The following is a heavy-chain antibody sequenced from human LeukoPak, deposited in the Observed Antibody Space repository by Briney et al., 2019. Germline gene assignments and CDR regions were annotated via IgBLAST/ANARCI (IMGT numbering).Heavy chain of an antibody. J-gene: IGHJ4*02. CDR3: ARTDTAMVTPFDY. D-gene: IGHD5-18*01. Sequence: GGSLRLSCAASGFTFSSYEMNWVRQAPGTGLEWVSYISGTGTTIYYADSVKGRFTISRDNAKNSLYLQMNSLRAEDTAVYYCARTDTAMVTPFDYWGQGTLVTVSS. CDR2: ISGTGTTI. V-gene: IGHV3-48*03. CDR1: GFTFSSYE.